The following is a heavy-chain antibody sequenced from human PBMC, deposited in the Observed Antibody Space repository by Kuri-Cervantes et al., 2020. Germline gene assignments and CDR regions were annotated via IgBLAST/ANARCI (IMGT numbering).Heavy chain of an antibody. J-gene: IGHJ4*02. CDR3: ARGRYYYDSSRDGSPPH. CDR2: IWYDGSNK. Sequence: GESLKISCAASGFTFSSYGLHWVRQAPGKGLEWVAVIWYDGSNKYYADYVKGRFTISRDNSKNTLYLQMNSLRAEDTAVYYCARGRYYYDSSRDGSPPHWGQGTLVTVSS. CDR1: GFTFSSYG. D-gene: IGHD3-22*01. V-gene: IGHV3-33*08.